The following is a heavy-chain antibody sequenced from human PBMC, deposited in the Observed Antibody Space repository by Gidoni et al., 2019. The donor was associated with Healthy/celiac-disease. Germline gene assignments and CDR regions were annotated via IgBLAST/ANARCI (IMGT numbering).Heavy chain of an antibody. D-gene: IGHD6-19*01. CDR3: ARAYSSGWYGGRAFDY. J-gene: IGHJ4*02. V-gene: IGHV3-66*01. Sequence: FTISRDNSKNTLYLQMNSLRAEDTAVYYCARAYSSGWYGGRAFDYWGQGTLVTVSS.